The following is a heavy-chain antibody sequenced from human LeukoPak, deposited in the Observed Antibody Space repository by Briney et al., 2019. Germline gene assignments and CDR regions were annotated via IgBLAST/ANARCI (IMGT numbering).Heavy chain of an antibody. CDR3: ARGYCSGGSCYENWFDP. D-gene: IGHD2-15*01. J-gene: IGHJ5*02. CDR1: GGSISSGDYY. Sequence: SQTLSLTCTVSGGSISSGDYYWSWIRQPPGKGLEWIGYIYYSGSTYYNPSLKSRVTISVDTSKNQFSLKLSSVTAADTAVYYCARGYCSGGSCYENWFDPWGQGTLVTVSS. CDR2: IYYSGST. V-gene: IGHV4-30-4*01.